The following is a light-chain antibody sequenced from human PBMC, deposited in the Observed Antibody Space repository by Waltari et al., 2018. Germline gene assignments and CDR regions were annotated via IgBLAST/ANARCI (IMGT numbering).Light chain of an antibody. V-gene: IGLV1-40*01. J-gene: IGLJ3*02. Sequence: HSVLTQPPSVSGAPGQRVTISCPGRGSNIGAGSDVHWYQQLPRAAPKLLIYGSTTRPLGVPDRFFGSTSGTSASLTITGLQAEDEADYYCQSYDTSLSVVFGGGTKLTVL. CDR2: GST. CDR3: QSYDTSLSVV. CDR1: GSNIGAGSD.